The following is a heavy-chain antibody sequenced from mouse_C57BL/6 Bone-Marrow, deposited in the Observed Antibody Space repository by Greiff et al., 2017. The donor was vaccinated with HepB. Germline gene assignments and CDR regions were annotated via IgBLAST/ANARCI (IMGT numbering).Heavy chain of an antibody. J-gene: IGHJ4*01. Sequence: VQLKESGGGLVQPGGSLKLSCAASGIDFSRYWMSWVRRAPGKGLEWIGEINPDSSTTNYAPSLKDKFIISRDNAKNTLYLQMSKVRSEDTALYYCAREKPYYGNYEGAMDYWGQGTSVTVSS. CDR2: INPDSSTT. V-gene: IGHV4-1*01. D-gene: IGHD2-1*01. CDR1: GIDFSRYW. CDR3: AREKPYYGNYEGAMDY.